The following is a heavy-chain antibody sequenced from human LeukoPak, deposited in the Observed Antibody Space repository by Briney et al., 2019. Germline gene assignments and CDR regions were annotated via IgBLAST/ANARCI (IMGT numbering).Heavy chain of an antibody. CDR1: GFSFTNYA. J-gene: IGHJ6*02. CDR2: LSGSGATGYNT. V-gene: IGHV3-23*01. CDR3: ARDGRMVRGVSPYYYYGMDV. Sequence: PGGSLRLSCAASGFSFTNYAMTWVRQAPGKGLEWVSGLSGSGATGYNTYYADSVKGRFTISGDNSKNTLYLQMNSLRAEDTAVYYCARDGRMVRGVSPYYYYGMDVWGQGTTVTVSS. D-gene: IGHD3-10*01.